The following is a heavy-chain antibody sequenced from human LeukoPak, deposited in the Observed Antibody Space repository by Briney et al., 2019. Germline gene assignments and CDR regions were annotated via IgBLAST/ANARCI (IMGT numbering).Heavy chain of an antibody. Sequence: KPGGSLRLSCAASGLTFSSYSMNWVRQAPGKGLEWVSSISSSSSYIYYADSVKGRFTISRDNAKNSLYLQMNSLRDEDTAVYYCARDFNRITMVRGVIINANHYGMDVWGQGTTVTVSS. V-gene: IGHV3-21*01. J-gene: IGHJ6*02. CDR3: ARDFNRITMVRGVIINANHYGMDV. CDR1: GLTFSSYS. CDR2: ISSSSSYI. D-gene: IGHD3-10*01.